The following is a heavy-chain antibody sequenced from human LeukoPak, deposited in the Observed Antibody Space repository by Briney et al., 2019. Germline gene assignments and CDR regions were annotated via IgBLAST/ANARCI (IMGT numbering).Heavy chain of an antibody. CDR1: GFTFSSYS. CDR2: ISWNSGSI. V-gene: IGHV3-9*01. CDR3: AKASLGGYCSSTSCWINYFDY. Sequence: GGSLRLSCAASGFTFSSYSMNWVRQAPGKGLEWVSGISWNSGSIGYADSVKGRFTISRDNAKNSLYLQMNSLRAEDTALYYCAKASLGGYCSSTSCWINYFDYWGQGTLVTVSS. J-gene: IGHJ4*02. D-gene: IGHD2-2*01.